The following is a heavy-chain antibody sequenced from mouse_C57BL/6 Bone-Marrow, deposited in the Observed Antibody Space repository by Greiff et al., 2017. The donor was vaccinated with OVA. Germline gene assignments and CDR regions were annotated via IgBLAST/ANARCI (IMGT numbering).Heavy chain of an antibody. CDR3: ARWGKNVMGY. D-gene: IGHD4-1*01. J-gene: IGHJ3*01. CDR1: GYSFTSYY. Sequence: QVQLKESGPELVKPGASVKISCKASGYSFTSYYIHWVKQRPGQGLEWIGWIYPGSGNTTYNEKFKGKATLTADPSSRTAYMQLSSLTSEDSAVYYCARWGKNVMGYWGQGTLVTVSA. CDR2: IYPGSGNT. V-gene: IGHV1-66*01.